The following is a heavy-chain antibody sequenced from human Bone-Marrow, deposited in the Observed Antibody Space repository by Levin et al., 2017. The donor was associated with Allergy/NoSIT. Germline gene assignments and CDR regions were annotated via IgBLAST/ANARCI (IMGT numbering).Heavy chain of an antibody. CDR3: ARLFSGSYYGFDY. CDR2: INPNSGGT. Sequence: GGSLRLSCKASGYTFTGYYMHWVRQAPGQGLEWMGWINPNSGGTNYAQKFQGRVTMTRDTSISTAYMELSRLRSDDTAVYYCARLFSGSYYGFDYWGQGTLVTVSS. CDR1: GYTFTGYY. D-gene: IGHD1-26*01. V-gene: IGHV1-2*02. J-gene: IGHJ4*02.